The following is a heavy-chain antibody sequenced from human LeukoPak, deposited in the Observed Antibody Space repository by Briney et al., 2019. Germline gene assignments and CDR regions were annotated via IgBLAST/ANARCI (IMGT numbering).Heavy chain of an antibody. CDR2: INPNSGGT. J-gene: IGHJ4*02. V-gene: IGHV1-2*02. CDR1: GYTFTGYY. CDR3: ARVSVVAATDFDY. D-gene: IGHD2-15*01. Sequence: ASVKVSCKASGYTFTGYYMHWVRQAPGQGLEWMGWINPNSGGTNYAQKFQGRVTMTRDTSISTAYMELSRLRSDDTAVYYCARVSVVAATDFDYWGQGTLVTVSS.